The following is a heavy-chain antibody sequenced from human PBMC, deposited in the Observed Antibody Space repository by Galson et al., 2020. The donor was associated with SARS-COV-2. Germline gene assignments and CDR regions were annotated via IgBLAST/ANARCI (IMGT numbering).Heavy chain of an antibody. CDR2: INHSGST. J-gene: IGHJ6*02. CDR3: ARGRYSSSWYGVGYGMDV. D-gene: IGHD6-13*01. V-gene: IGHV4-34*01. CDR1: GGSFSGYY. Sequence: ETSETLSLTCAVYGGSFSGYYWSWIRQPPGKGLEWIGEINHSGSTNYNPSLKSRVTISVDTSKNQFSLKLSSVTAADTAVYYCARGRYSSSWYGVGYGMDVWGQGTTVTVSS.